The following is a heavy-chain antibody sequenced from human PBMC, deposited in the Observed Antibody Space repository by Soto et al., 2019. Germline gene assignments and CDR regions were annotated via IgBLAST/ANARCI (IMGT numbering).Heavy chain of an antibody. D-gene: IGHD3-3*01. Sequence: QVQLVESGGGVVQPGRSLRLSCAASGFTFSSYGMHWVRQAPGKGLEWVAVISYDGSNKYYADSVKGRFTISRDNSKNTMYQQMNSLRAEETAVYSCANDDSDDFWSCYPYHYYYMDVWGKGTTVTVSS. CDR3: ANDDSDDFWSCYPYHYYYMDV. CDR2: ISYDGSNK. J-gene: IGHJ6*03. V-gene: IGHV3-30*18. CDR1: GFTFSSYG.